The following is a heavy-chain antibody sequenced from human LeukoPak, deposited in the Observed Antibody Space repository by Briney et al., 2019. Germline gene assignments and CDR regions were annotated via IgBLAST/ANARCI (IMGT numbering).Heavy chain of an antibody. CDR2: MNPNSGNT. Sequence: ASVKVSCKASGYTFTSYDINWVRQATGQGLEWMGWMNPNSGNTGYAQKFQGRATMTRNTSISTAYMELSSLRSEDTAVYYCARPQSGSYYFDYWGQGTLVTVSS. CDR3: ARPQSGSYYFDY. J-gene: IGHJ4*02. CDR1: GYTFTSYD. D-gene: IGHD1-26*01. V-gene: IGHV1-8*01.